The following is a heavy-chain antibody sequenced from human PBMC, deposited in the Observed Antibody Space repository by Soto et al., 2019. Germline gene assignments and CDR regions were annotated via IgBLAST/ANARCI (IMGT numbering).Heavy chain of an antibody. Sequence: GGSLRLSCAASGFTFSSYAMHWVRQAPGKGLGWVAVISYDGSNKYYADSVKGRFTISRDNSKNTLYLQMNSLRAEDTAVYYCARDGESYSSSSEYYYGMDVWGQGTTVTVSS. CDR1: GFTFSSYA. CDR3: ARDGESYSSSSEYYYGMDV. CDR2: ISYDGSNK. V-gene: IGHV3-30-3*01. J-gene: IGHJ6*02. D-gene: IGHD6-6*01.